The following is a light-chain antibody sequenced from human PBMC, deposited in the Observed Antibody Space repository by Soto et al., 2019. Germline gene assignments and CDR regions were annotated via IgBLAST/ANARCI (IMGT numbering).Light chain of an antibody. CDR2: DAS. V-gene: IGKV3-15*01. J-gene: IGKJ3*01. Sequence: ETVMTQSPATLSVSPGERATLSCRASQSVASNLALYQQKPGQPPTLLIYDASTRATGIPARFSGSGSGTEFPRTISSLQSEYFAVYYCQQYNAWPPLTFGTGTKVDIK. CDR1: QSVASN. CDR3: QQYNAWPPLT.